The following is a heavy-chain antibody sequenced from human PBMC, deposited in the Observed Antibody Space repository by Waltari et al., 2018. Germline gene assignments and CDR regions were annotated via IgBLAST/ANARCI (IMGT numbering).Heavy chain of an antibody. CDR3: ARVGYSGYDSFDY. D-gene: IGHD5-12*01. V-gene: IGHV4-34*01. CDR2: INHSGST. J-gene: IGHJ4*02. Sequence: QLQLQESGPGLVKPSETLSLTCAVYGGSFSGYYWSWIRQPPGKGLEWIGEINHSGSTNYNPSLKSRVTISVDTSKNQFSLKLSSVTAADTAVYYCARVGYSGYDSFDYWGQGTLVTVSS. CDR1: GGSFSGYY.